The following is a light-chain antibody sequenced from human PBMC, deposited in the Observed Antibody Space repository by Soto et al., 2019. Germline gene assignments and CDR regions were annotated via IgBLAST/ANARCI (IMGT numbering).Light chain of an antibody. CDR3: QQASSFPLT. Sequence: PMTQSPSSVSASVGDTVTITCRASQGIGSWLAWYHQIPGKAPKLLIYSASSLQSGTPSRFTGRGSGAAFTLTITNLQPEDVGVYHCQQASSFPLTFGGGTKVEIK. V-gene: IGKV1-12*01. CDR1: QGIGSW. J-gene: IGKJ4*01. CDR2: SAS.